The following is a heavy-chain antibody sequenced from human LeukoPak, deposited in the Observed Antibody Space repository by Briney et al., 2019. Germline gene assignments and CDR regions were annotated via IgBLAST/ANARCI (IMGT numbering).Heavy chain of an antibody. CDR3: ARDDLDYYGSGSYFDY. V-gene: IGHV1-69*04. CDR1: GGTSNSHA. D-gene: IGHD3-10*01. CDR2: VIPNLGTT. J-gene: IGHJ4*02. Sequence: SVKVSCKASGGTSNSHAISWVRQAPGQGLEWMGRVIPNLGTTNRAQNFQDRVTLTADKSTNTAYMELTSLTSDDTAVYYCARDDLDYYGSGSYFDYWGQGTLVTVSS.